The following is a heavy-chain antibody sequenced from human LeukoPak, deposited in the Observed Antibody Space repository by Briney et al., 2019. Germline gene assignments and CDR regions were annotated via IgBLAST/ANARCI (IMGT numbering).Heavy chain of an antibody. V-gene: IGHV5-51*01. J-gene: IGHJ4*02. CDR3: ASRTGSYYPFDS. CDR1: GYSFSNYY. D-gene: IGHD1-26*01. Sequence: GESLKISXKGSGYSFSNYYIDWVRQMPGKGLEWMGVMYPGGSDIIYSPSFQGQVTISADKSIDTAYLQWSSLKASDSAMYYCASRTGSYYPFDSWGQGTLVTVSS. CDR2: MYPGGSDI.